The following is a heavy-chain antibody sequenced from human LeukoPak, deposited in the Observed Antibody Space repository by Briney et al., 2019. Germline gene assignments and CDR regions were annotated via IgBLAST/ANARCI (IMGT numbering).Heavy chain of an antibody. J-gene: IGHJ1*01. D-gene: IGHD3-22*01. V-gene: IGHV3-23*01. CDR2: ISGSGGST. Sequence: PGGSLRLSCAASGFTFSSYAMSWVRQAPGKGLEWVSAISGSGGSTYYADSVKGRFTISRDNSKNTLYLQMNSLRAEDTAVYYCAKVLTYYYDSSGYYSLGKYFQHWGQGTLVTVSS. CDR3: AKVLTYYYDSSGYYSLGKYFQH. CDR1: GFTFSSYA.